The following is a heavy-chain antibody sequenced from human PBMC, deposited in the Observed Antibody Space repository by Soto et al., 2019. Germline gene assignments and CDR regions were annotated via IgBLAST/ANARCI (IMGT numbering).Heavy chain of an antibody. D-gene: IGHD6-19*01. CDR2: IFYIGNT. Sequence: SETLSLACTVSVGSISNYHWIWVRQPPGKGLERIGFIFYIGNTNDSHSIHSRVTISIDTSKSHFSLKLRSVTTADTAVYYCARLAKYNKGWSIFGYCGERALVTVFS. CDR1: VGSISNYH. J-gene: IGHJ4*02. V-gene: IGHV4-59*01. CDR3: ARLAKYNKGWSIFGY.